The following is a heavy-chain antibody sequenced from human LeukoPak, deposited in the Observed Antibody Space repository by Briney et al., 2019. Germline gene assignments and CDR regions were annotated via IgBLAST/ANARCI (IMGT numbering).Heavy chain of an antibody. D-gene: IGHD3-10*01. V-gene: IGHV3-48*04. Sequence: PGGSLRLSCAASGFTFSSYSMNWVRQAPGKGLEWVSYISSSSSTIYYADSVKGRFTISRDNAKNSLYLQMNSLRAEDTAVYYCARDSDYYGSGSGMDVWGQGTTVTVSS. J-gene: IGHJ6*02. CDR3: ARDSDYYGSGSGMDV. CDR1: GFTFSSYS. CDR2: ISSSSSTI.